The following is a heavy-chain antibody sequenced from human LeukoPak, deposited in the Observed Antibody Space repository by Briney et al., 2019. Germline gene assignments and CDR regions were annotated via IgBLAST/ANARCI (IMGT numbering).Heavy chain of an antibody. V-gene: IGHV4-4*07. CDR1: GGSISGDY. J-gene: IGHJ4*02. CDR3: ASEYYYDSSGYYPRRLDY. Sequence: SETLSLTCTVSGGSISGDYWSWIRQPAGKGLEWIGLIYTSGSIKYNPSLKSRVTMSVETSKKQFTLQLSSVTAADTAVYYCASEYYYDSSGYYPRRLDYWGQGTLVTVSS. D-gene: IGHD3-22*01. CDR2: IYTSGSI.